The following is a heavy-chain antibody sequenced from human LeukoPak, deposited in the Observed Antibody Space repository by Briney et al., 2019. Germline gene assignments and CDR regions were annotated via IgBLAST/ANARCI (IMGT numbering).Heavy chain of an antibody. Sequence: GGSLRLSCTGSGFTFRSYGMHWVRQAPGKGLVWVALIRYDGSIKYYEDSVKGRFTISRDNSQNTLYLQMNSLRAEDTAVYYCAKDRWDLPFDYWGQGTLVTVSS. CDR2: IRYDGSIK. CDR1: GFTFRSYG. J-gene: IGHJ4*02. V-gene: IGHV3-30*02. D-gene: IGHD1-26*01. CDR3: AKDRWDLPFDY.